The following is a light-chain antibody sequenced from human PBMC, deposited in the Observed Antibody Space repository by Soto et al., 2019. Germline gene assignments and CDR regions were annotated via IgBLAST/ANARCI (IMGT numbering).Light chain of an antibody. CDR3: QQHGSSPRT. J-gene: IGKJ1*01. Sequence: EIVLTQSPGTLSLSPGERATLSCRASQSVTSNYLAWYQQKPGQAPRLLFYSTSTRATGIPDRFSGSGSGTDFTLTISRLEPEDFAVYYCQQHGSSPRTFGHGTKVEIK. CDR1: QSVTSNY. V-gene: IGKV3-20*01. CDR2: STS.